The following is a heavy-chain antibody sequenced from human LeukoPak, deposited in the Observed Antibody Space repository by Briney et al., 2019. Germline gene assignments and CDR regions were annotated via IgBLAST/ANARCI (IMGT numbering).Heavy chain of an antibody. Sequence: GGSLRLSCAASGFTVSSIHMVWVRQAPGKGLEWVSVTYIGGDSYYADSVKGRFIISRDISKNTLYLQMNSLRAEDSALYYCARGGRGSAAVVAPRSFDIWGQGTMVTASS. J-gene: IGHJ3*02. D-gene: IGHD3-22*01. CDR3: ARGGRGSAAVVAPRSFDI. V-gene: IGHV3-53*01. CDR2: TYIGGDS. CDR1: GFTVSSIH.